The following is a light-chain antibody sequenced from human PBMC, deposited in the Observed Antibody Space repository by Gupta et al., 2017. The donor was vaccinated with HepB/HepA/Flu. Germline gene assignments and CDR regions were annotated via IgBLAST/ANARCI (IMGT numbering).Light chain of an antibody. Sequence: SSELTQDPAVSVALGQTVRITCQGDRLRDNYASWYQQKPGQAPVLVVYSRNIRPSGIPDRFSGSSSGNTASLTITGAQAEDEDDYYCNSRDSTPDYLEVFGTGTKVTVV. CDR2: SRN. V-gene: IGLV3-19*01. CDR3: NSRDSTPDYLEV. J-gene: IGLJ1*01. CDR1: RLRDNY.